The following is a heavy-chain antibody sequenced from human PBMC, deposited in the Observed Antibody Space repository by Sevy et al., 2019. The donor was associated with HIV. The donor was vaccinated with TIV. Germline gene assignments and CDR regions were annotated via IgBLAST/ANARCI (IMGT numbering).Heavy chain of an antibody. CDR3: TRDAGYSIAWSPSDY. D-gene: IGHD6-19*01. Sequence: GSLRLSCAASGLTFSSHAMHWVRQAPGRGLVCVAVISSAGSNKYYADSVKGRFTISRDNPKNTLYLQMNSLRPEDTAVYYCTRDAGYSIAWSPSDYWGQGTLVTVSS. V-gene: IGHV3-30-3*01. J-gene: IGHJ4*02. CDR1: GLTFSSHA. CDR2: ISSAGSNK.